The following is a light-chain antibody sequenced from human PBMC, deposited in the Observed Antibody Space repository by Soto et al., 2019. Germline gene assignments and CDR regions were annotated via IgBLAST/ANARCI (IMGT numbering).Light chain of an antibody. CDR3: QQHKSNPLT. CDR2: NAS. CDR1: QSISSY. V-gene: IGKV1-5*03. J-gene: IGKJ4*01. Sequence: DIPITQSPSTLSGSVGDRVTITCRASQSISSYLAWYQQKPGKAPKLLIYNASTLKSGVPSRFSGSGSGTEYTLTISSRQPQDYATYYYQQHKSNPLTFGQGTKVDIK.